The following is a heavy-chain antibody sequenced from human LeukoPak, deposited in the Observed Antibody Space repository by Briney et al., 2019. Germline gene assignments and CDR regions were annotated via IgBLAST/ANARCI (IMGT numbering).Heavy chain of an antibody. Sequence: SETLSLTCTVSGDSISRGRYYWSWVRQPAGKELEWIGRIYASGKTDYNPYTPSLKGRVAMSLDTSKNQVSLYLTSVTAADTAMYFCARSFSEKFYFESWGQGTLVTVSS. CDR3: ARSFSEKFYFES. J-gene: IGHJ4*02. V-gene: IGHV4-61*02. CDR1: GDSISRGRYY. CDR2: IYASGKT. D-gene: IGHD1-26*01.